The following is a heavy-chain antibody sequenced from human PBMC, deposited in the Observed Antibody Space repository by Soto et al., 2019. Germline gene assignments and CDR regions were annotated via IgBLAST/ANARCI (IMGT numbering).Heavy chain of an antibody. Sequence: QVQLVESGGGVVQPGRSLRLSCAASGFTFSSYAMHWVRQAPGKGLEWVAVISYDGSNRYYADSVKGRFTISRDNSKNTQYLQMDSLRAEDTAVYYCARRTGGLDYWGQGTLVTVSS. J-gene: IGHJ4*02. V-gene: IGHV3-30-3*01. CDR3: ARRTGGLDY. CDR2: ISYDGSNR. CDR1: GFTFSSYA.